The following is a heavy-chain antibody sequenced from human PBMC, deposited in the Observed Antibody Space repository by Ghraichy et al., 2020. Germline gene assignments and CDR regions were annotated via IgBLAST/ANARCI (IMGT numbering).Heavy chain of an antibody. CDR1: KLSLSSHD. D-gene: IGHD3-3*01. V-gene: IGHV3-23*01. CDR3: ARDVHYDFWSGYSMDY. J-gene: IGHJ4*02. Sequence: GGSLRLSCVAPKLSLSSHDMVWVRQAPGKGLEWVSAISGNAESIYYADSVEGRFTISRDNSKNTIYLQMDSLRAEDTAIYYCARDVHYDFWSGYSMDYWGQGSLVNVS. CDR2: ISGNAESI.